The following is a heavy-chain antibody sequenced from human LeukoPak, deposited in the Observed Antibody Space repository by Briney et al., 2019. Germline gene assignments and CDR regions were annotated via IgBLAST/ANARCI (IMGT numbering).Heavy chain of an antibody. CDR3: ANSNYYDSSGFDY. D-gene: IGHD3-22*01. CDR2: IYYSGST. Sequence: SENLSLTCAVSGGSISSGGYSWSWIRQPPGKGLEWIGSIYYSGSTYYNPSLKSRVTISVDTSKNQFSLKLSSVTAADTAVYYCANSNYYDSSGFDYWGQGTLVTVSS. J-gene: IGHJ4*02. V-gene: IGHV4-39*01. CDR1: GGSISSGGYS.